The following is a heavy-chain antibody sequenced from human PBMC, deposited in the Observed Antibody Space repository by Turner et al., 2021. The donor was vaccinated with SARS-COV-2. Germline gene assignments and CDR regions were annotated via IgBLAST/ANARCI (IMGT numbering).Heavy chain of an antibody. V-gene: IGHV1-24*01. CDR3: ATDYAIVEATLLDY. D-gene: IGHD1-26*01. CDR2: FDPEDGET. CDR1: GYTLIELS. J-gene: IGHJ4*02. Sequence: QLQLVQSGAEVKKPGASVKVSCKVSGYTLIELSMHWVRQAPGKGLEWMGGFDPEDGETIYAQKFQGRVTMTEDTSTDTAYMELSSLRSEDTAVYYCATDYAIVEATLLDYWGQGTLVTVSS.